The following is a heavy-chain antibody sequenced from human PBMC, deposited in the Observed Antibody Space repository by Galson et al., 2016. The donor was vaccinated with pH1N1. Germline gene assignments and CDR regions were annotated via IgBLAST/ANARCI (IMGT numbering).Heavy chain of an antibody. D-gene: IGHD4-11*01. CDR1: GYSFSNYY. CDR3: ARGQASVSTSYYYGMDV. J-gene: IGHJ6*02. Sequence: SVKVSCKASGYSFSNYYIHWVRQAPGQGLEWTGGIIGMFGTTNYAQKFQGRVTITADKSTSTAYMELSSLRSEDTAVYYCARGQASVSTSYYYGMDVWGQGTTVTVSS. V-gene: IGHV1-69*06. CDR2: IIGMFGTT.